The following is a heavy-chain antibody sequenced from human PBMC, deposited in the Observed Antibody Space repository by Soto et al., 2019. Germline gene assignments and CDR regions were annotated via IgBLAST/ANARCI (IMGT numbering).Heavy chain of an antibody. CDR3: ATGKDENNSANYCDYGIHI. CDR1: GFTFDGYA. J-gene: IGHJ6*02. V-gene: IGHV3-43D*04. Sequence: PAGSLSLSCAASGFTFDGYAMHWVRQAPGKGLEWVSLISWDGGSTYYADSVKGRFTISRDNSNNSLYLQMNSLRAEDTALYYCATGKDENNSANYCDYGIHIWGPGTPVTV. CDR2: ISWDGGST. D-gene: IGHD4-17*01.